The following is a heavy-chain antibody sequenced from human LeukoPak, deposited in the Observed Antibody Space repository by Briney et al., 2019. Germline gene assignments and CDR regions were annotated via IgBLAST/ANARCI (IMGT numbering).Heavy chain of an antibody. J-gene: IGHJ4*02. D-gene: IGHD6-13*01. CDR2: IYYSGST. CDR3: ARSRIAAADFDY. CDR1: GGSISSSSYY. Sequence: SETLSLTCTVSGGSISSSSYYWGWIRQPPRKGLEWIGSIYYSGSTYYNPSLKSRVTISVDPSKNQFSMKLSSVTAADTAVYYCARSRIAAADFDYWGQGTLVTVSS. V-gene: IGHV4-39*01.